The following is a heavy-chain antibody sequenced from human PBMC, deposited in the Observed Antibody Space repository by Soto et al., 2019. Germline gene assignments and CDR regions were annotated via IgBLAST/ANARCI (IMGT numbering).Heavy chain of an antibody. D-gene: IGHD3-22*01. Sequence: QVPLVESGGGLVKPGGSLRLSCAASGFTFSDYYMTWIRQAPGKGLECISYISKSASTIKYAESVKGRFTISRDNAKNSLSLQMNSLRAEDTAVYYCARVGCSGNFCYDGLDVWGQGTAVTVSS. J-gene: IGHJ6*02. CDR1: GFTFSDYY. CDR3: ARVGCSGNFCYDGLDV. CDR2: ISKSASTI. V-gene: IGHV3-11*01.